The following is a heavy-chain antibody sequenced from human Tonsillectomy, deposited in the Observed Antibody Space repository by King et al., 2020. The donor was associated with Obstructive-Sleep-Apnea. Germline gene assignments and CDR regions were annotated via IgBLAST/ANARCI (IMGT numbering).Heavy chain of an antibody. CDR1: VFSLSTRVVG. Sequence: ITFKESGPTLVKPTQTLTLTCTFSVFSLSTRVVGGCWIRQSPGKALDVLALSYLDVVKVYSPSLKSRLTITKATSENQVVLTITNMDPVDTATYYCAHRSSGGPSGFDYWGQGTLVTVSS. CDR3: AHRSSGGPSGFDY. J-gene: IGHJ4*02. D-gene: IGHD6-19*01. CDR2: SYLDVVK. V-gene: IGHV2-5*02.